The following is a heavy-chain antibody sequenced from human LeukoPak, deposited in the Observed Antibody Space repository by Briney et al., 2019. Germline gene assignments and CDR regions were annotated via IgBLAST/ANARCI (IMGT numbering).Heavy chain of an antibody. V-gene: IGHV1-2*06. CDR3: ARFHYDRSGYYKRVDY. CDR1: GYTFTGYY. J-gene: IGHJ4*02. CDR2: INPNSGGT. D-gene: IGHD3-22*01. Sequence: ASVKVSCKASGYTFTGYYMHWVRPAPGQGLEWMGRINPNSGGTNYAQKFQGRVTMTRDTSISTAYMELSRLRSDDTAVYYCARFHYDRSGYYKRVDYWGQGTLVTVSS.